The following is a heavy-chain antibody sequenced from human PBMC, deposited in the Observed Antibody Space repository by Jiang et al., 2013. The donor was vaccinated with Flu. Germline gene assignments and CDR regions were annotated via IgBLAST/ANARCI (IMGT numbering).Heavy chain of an antibody. V-gene: IGHV1-69*06. CDR3: ARDGTGYGSSWFVS. Sequence: SGAEVKKPGSSVKVSCKDSGDTFSSYAISWVRQAPGQGLEWMGGMMPIFDTTNYAQKFQGRVTITADKSTSTAYMELSSLRSEDTAVYYCARDGTGYGSSWFVSWGQGTLVTVSS. CDR2: MMPIFDTT. J-gene: IGHJ5*01. CDR1: GDTFSSYA. D-gene: IGHD3/OR15-3a*01.